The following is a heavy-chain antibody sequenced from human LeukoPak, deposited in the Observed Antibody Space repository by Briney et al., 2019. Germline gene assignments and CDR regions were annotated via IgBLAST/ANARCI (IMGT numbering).Heavy chain of an antibody. CDR2: ISGSGATT. V-gene: IGHV3-23*01. J-gene: IGHJ4*02. CDR3: AKRSSSELWYFDY. Sequence: TGGSLRLSCAEPGYTFSSYAMSWVRQAPGKGLEWVSGISGSGATTFYADSVKGRFTISRDNSKNTLYLQMNSLRAEDTAVYYCAKRSSSELWYFDYWGQGTLVTVSS. CDR1: GYTFSSYA. D-gene: IGHD6-13*01.